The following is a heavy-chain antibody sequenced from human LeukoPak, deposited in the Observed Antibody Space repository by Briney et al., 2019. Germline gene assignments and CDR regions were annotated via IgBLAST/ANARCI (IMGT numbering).Heavy chain of an antibody. D-gene: IGHD1-1*01. CDR2: INPNSGGT. J-gene: IGHJ4*02. CDR1: GFTFSSYA. Sequence: GRSLRLSCAASGFTFSSYAMHWVRQAPGQGLEWMGWINPNSGGTNYAQKFQGRVTMTRDTSNSTAYMELSRLRSDDTAVYYCARANPRTGNRGDYWGQGTLVTVSS. CDR3: ARANPRTGNRGDY. V-gene: IGHV1-2*02.